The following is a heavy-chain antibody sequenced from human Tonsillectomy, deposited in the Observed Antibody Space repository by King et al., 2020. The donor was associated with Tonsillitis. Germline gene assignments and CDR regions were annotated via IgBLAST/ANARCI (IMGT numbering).Heavy chain of an antibody. CDR2: IYSGGSST. D-gene: IGHD5-18*01. CDR3: AKGQLWVTDAFDI. CDR1: GFTFSSYA. V-gene: IGHV3-23*03. Sequence: VQLVESGGGLVQPGGSLRLSCAASGFTFSSYAMSWVRQAPGKGLEWVSVIYSGGSSTYYADSVKGRFTISRDNSKNTLYLQMNSLRAEDTAVYYCAKGQLWVTDAFDIWGQGTMVTVSS. J-gene: IGHJ3*02.